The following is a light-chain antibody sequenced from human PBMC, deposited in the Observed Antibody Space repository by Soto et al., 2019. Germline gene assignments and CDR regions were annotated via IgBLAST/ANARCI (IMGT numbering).Light chain of an antibody. CDR3: QQASAFPLT. Sequence: DIQMTQSPSSVSASVGDRVTITCRASQNIGTWLTWYQQKPGKAPKLLIYAASTLQNGVPSTFSGSGSGTDFTLTISTLQPDDFATYYCQQASAFPLTFGQGTRLKIK. J-gene: IGKJ5*01. CDR1: QNIGTW. CDR2: AAS. V-gene: IGKV1-12*01.